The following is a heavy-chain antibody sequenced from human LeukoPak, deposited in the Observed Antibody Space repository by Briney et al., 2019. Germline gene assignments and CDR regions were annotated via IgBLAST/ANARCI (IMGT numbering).Heavy chain of an antibody. Sequence: ASVKVSCKASGYTFSTYGISWVRQAPGQGLEWMGWISVYRGNTNYAQNFQGRVVMTTDTSTSTAYMELRSLRSDDTAVYYCARDPDGAMDFDYWGQGTLVTVSS. V-gene: IGHV1-18*01. J-gene: IGHJ4*02. D-gene: IGHD5-24*01. CDR1: GYTFSTYG. CDR3: ARDPDGAMDFDY. CDR2: ISVYRGNT.